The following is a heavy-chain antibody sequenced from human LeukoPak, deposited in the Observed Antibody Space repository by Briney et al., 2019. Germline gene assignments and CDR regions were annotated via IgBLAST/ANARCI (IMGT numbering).Heavy chain of an antibody. D-gene: IGHD6-19*01. CDR1: GGSISSYY. J-gene: IGHJ3*02. CDR2: IYYSGST. CDR3: ARRVSSGCYTEGAFDI. V-gene: IGHV4-59*08. Sequence: PSETLSLTCTVSGGSISSYYWSWIRQPPGKGLEWIGYIYYSGSTNYNPSLKSRVTISVDTSKNQFSLKLSSVTAADTAVYYCARRVSSGCYTEGAFDIWGQGTMVTVAS.